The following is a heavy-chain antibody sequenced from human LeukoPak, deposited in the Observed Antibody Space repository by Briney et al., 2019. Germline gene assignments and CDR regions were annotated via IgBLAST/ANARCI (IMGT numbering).Heavy chain of an antibody. CDR1: GGSISSYY. J-gene: IGHJ6*02. V-gene: IGHV4-4*07. CDR2: IYTSGST. D-gene: IGHD6-13*01. Sequence: PSETLSLTCTVSGGSISSYYWSWIRQPAGKGLEWIGRIYTSGSTNYNPSLKSRVTISVDTSKNQFSLKLSSVTAADTAVYYCARDRRSSSWYSQQRNYYYYGMDVWGQGTTVTVSS. CDR3: ARDRRSSSWYSQQRNYYYYGMDV.